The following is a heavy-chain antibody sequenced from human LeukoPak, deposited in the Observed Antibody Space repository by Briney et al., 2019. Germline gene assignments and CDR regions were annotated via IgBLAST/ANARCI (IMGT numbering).Heavy chain of an antibody. CDR1: GGSISSSSYY. CDR2: IYYSGST. CDR3: ARDGDYGGKSNAFDI. J-gene: IGHJ3*02. Sequence: SETLSLTCTVSGGSISSSSYYWGWVRQPPGKGLGWLGSIYYSGSTYYNPSLKSRVTISVDTSKNQVSLKLSSVTAADTAVYYCARDGDYGGKSNAFDIWGQGTMVTVSS. V-gene: IGHV4-39*07. D-gene: IGHD4-23*01.